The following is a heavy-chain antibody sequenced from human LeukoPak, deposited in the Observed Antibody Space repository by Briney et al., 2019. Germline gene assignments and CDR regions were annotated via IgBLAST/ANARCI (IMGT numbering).Heavy chain of an antibody. CDR2: ISGSGGST. J-gene: IGHJ3*02. CDR1: GFTFSSYA. CDR3: AKMAYYYDSSGYDDAFDI. V-gene: IGHV3-23*01. Sequence: GGSLRLSCAASGFTFSSYAMTWVRQAPGKGLEWVSGISGSGGSTYYADSVKGRFTISRDNSKNTLYLQMNSLRAEDTAVYYCAKMAYYYDSSGYDDAFDIWGQGTMVTVSS. D-gene: IGHD3-22*01.